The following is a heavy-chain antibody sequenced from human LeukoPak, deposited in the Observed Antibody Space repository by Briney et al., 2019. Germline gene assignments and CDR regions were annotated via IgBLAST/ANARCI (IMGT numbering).Heavy chain of an antibody. CDR1: GGSISNYY. CDR2: IYYSGST. J-gene: IGHJ4*02. V-gene: IGHV4-59*01. CDR3: ARGGEWSSSPLDH. Sequence: SETLSLTRSVSGGSISNYYWNWIRQPPGKGLEWIGYIYYSGSTNYNPSLKSRVTISVDTSKNQFSLKLSSVTAADTAVYYCARGGEWSSSPLDHWGQGALVTVSS. D-gene: IGHD6-6*01.